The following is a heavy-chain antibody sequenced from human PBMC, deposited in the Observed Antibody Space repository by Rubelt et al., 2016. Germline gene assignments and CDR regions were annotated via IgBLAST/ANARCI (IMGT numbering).Heavy chain of an antibody. CDR1: GGSFSGYY. CDR2: INHSGST. CDR3: ARDFSTWSRGDWFDS. D-gene: IGHD6-13*01. J-gene: IGHJ5*01. Sequence: QVQLQQWGAGLLKPSETLSLTCAVYGGSFSGYYWSWIRQAPGKGLEWIGEINHSGSTNYNPSLKSRVAISVDTSKNQFTRKLNSVAAADTAVYYCARDFSTWSRGDWFDSWGQGIPVTVSS. V-gene: IGHV4-34*01.